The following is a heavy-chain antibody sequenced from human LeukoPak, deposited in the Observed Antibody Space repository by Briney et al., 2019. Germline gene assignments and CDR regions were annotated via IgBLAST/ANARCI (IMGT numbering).Heavy chain of an antibody. CDR3: ATGEYFDWLVFDY. CDR1: GYTFTSYD. V-gene: IGHV1-8*01. J-gene: IGHJ4*02. D-gene: IGHD3-9*01. Sequence: ASVKVSCRASGYTFTSYDINWVRQATGEGLEWMGWMNPNSGNTGYAQKFQGRVTMTRNTSISTAYMELSSLRSEDTAVYYCATGEYFDWLVFDYWGQGTLVTVSS. CDR2: MNPNSGNT.